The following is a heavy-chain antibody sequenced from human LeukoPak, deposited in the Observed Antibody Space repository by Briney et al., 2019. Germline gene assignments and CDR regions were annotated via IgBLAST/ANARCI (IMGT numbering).Heavy chain of an antibody. Sequence: GGSLRLSCAVSGFTFSTYNMNWVRQAPGKGLEWVASISTNSNYIHYADSVKGRFTIARDNAKNSLYLQMNSLRVEDTDVYYCARDVGASAPDAFDIWGQGTMVTVSS. V-gene: IGHV3-21*01. CDR1: GFTFSTYN. CDR2: ISTNSNYI. J-gene: IGHJ3*02. CDR3: ARDVGASAPDAFDI. D-gene: IGHD1-26*01.